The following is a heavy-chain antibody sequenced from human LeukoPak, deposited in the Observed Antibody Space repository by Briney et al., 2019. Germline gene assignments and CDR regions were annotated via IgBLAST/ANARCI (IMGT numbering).Heavy chain of an antibody. CDR2: FFYTGNT. CDR1: GGSINNYY. CDR3: ARGSCSGGSCSGWFDP. D-gene: IGHD2-15*01. Sequence: NPLETLSLTCTVSGGSINNYYWSWIRQPPGKGLEWIGYFFYTGNTNYNPSLRSRATISVDMSKSQFSLKLTSVTAADTAVYYCARGSCSGGSCSGWFDPWGQGTLVTVSS. J-gene: IGHJ5*02. V-gene: IGHV4-59*01.